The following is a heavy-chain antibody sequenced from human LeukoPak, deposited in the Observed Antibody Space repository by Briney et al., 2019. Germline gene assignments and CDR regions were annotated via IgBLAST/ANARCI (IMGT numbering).Heavy chain of an antibody. CDR2: IGISSGNT. D-gene: IGHD1-1*01. CDR3: ARDHNYAFDN. CDR1: GFPFSEYS. J-gene: IGHJ4*02. Sequence: GGSLRLSCAASGFPFSEYSMNWIRQAPGKGLEWISYIGISSGNTKYADSVKGRFTVSGDNARNSLYLQMNSLRVEDTAVYYCARDHNYAFDNWGQGTLVTVSS. V-gene: IGHV3-11*06.